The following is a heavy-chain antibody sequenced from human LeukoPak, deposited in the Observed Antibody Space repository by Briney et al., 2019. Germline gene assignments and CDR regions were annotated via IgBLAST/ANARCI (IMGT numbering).Heavy chain of an antibody. Sequence: PSETLSLTCAVYGGSFSGYYWSWIRQPPGKGLEWIGEINHSGSTNYNPSLKSRVTISVDTSKDQFSLKLSSVTAEDTAVYYCARDGIPMKGPWFDPWGQGTLVTVSS. J-gene: IGHJ5*02. CDR3: ARDGIPMKGPWFDP. CDR2: INHSGST. D-gene: IGHD3-22*01. V-gene: IGHV4-34*01. CDR1: GGSFSGYY.